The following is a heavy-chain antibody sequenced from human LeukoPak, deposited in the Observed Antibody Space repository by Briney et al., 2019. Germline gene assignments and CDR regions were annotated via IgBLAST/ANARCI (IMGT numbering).Heavy chain of an antibody. CDR3: ARGNYYDSSGYYRTFDP. CDR1: GYTFTGYY. CDR2: INPNSGGT. J-gene: IGHJ5*02. Sequence: ASVKVSCKASGYTFTGYYMHWVRQAPGQGLEWMGWINPNSGGTNYAQKLQGRVTMTTDTSTSTAYMELRSLRSDDTAVYYCARGNYYDSSGYYRTFDPWGQGTLVTVSS. D-gene: IGHD3-22*01. V-gene: IGHV1-2*02.